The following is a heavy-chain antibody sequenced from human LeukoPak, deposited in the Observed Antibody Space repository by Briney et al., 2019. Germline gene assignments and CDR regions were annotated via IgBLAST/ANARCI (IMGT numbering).Heavy chain of an antibody. V-gene: IGHV3-33*01. CDR1: GFTFSSYG. D-gene: IGHD6-19*01. CDR3: AREVWAVAGTVDY. Sequence: GRSLRLSCAASGFTFSSYGMHWVRQAPGKGLEWVAVILSDGTSEYYADSVKGRFTISRDNSKSTLYLQMNSLRAGDTAVYYCAREVWAVAGTVDYWGQGTLVTVSS. CDR2: ILSDGTSE. J-gene: IGHJ4*02.